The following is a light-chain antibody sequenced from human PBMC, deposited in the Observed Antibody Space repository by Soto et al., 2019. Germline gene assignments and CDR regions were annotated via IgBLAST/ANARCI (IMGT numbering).Light chain of an antibody. V-gene: IGLV2-11*01. J-gene: IGLJ1*01. Sequence: QSVLTQPRSVSGSPGQSVTISCTGTSSDVGAYNYVSWYQQHPGKAPKVMIYDVTKRPSGVPDRFSASKSGNTASLTISGLQAEDEADYYCCSYAGRSYVFGTGTKVTV. CDR3: CSYAGRSYV. CDR1: SSDVGAYNY. CDR2: DVT.